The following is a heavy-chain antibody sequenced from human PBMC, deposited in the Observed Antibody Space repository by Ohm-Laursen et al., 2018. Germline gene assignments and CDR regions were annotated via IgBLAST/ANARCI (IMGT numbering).Heavy chain of an antibody. D-gene: IGHD2-8*02. V-gene: IGHV4-59*11. CDR3: ARDLIAYCTATSCDNFGMDV. CDR2: INHSGST. Sequence: DTLSLTCTVSSASINLHYWSWIRQSPGRGLEWIGYINHSGSTNYNPSLKSRLTLSVDTSKNQFSLKLTSVTAADTAVYYCARDLIAYCTATSCDNFGMDVWGQGTTVTVSS. J-gene: IGHJ6*02. CDR1: SASINLHY.